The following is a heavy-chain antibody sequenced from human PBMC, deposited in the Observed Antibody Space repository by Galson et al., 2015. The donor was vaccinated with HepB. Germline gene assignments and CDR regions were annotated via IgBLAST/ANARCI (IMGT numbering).Heavy chain of an antibody. CDR3: ARLRDLSGYSSL. V-gene: IGHV3-73*01. CDR1: GFTFSGSA. CDR2: IRSKASSHAT. D-gene: IGHD6-19*01. Sequence: LRLSCAASGFTFSGSAIHWVRQASGKGLEWVGRIRSKASSHATAYTASLKGRFTISRDDSKNTAYLHMNSLKTEDTAVYYCARLRDLSGYSSLWGQGTLVTVSS. J-gene: IGHJ4*02.